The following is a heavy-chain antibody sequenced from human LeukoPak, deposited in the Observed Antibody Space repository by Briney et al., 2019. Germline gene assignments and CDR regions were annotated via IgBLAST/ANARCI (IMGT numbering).Heavy chain of an antibody. CDR3: ARTRSYSGFDNDY. D-gene: IGHD5-12*01. V-gene: IGHV2-70*11. J-gene: IGHJ4*02. Sequence: ASGPTLVNPTQTLTLTCTFSGFSLSTSGMCVSWIRQPPGKALEWLARIDCDDDKYYSTSLKTRLTISRDTSKNQVVLTMTNMNPVDTGTYYCARTRSYSGFDNDYWGQGTLVTVSS. CDR1: GFSLSTSGMC. CDR2: IDCDDDK.